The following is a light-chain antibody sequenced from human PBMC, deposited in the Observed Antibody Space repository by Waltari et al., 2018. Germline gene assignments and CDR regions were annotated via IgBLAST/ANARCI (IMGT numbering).Light chain of an antibody. J-gene: IGKJ4*01. CDR3: QQSYSTPPVT. CDR2: AAS. V-gene: IGKV1-39*01. Sequence: DIQMTQSPSSLSASVGDRVRITCRASQTVSTYLNWYQQRPGRAPKLLIYAASTLQSGVPSRFSGSGSGTDFTLTISSLQPEDFATYYCQQSYSTPPVTFGGGTKVEIK. CDR1: QTVSTY.